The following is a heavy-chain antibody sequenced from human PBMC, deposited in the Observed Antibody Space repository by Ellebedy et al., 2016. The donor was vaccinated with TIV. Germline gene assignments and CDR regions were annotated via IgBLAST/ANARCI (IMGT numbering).Heavy chain of an antibody. CDR3: TRGTDSGSYRAD. CDR1: GYIFSDYY. CDR2: INPNSGDT. Sequence: ASVKVSXXASGYIFSDYYIHWVRQAPGQGLEWMGWINPNSGDTKYAQSFQGRVTMTRDTSITTAYMELTRLTSDDTAVYYCTRGTDSGSYRADWGQGTLVIVSS. D-gene: IGHD3-10*01. J-gene: IGHJ4*02. V-gene: IGHV1-2*02.